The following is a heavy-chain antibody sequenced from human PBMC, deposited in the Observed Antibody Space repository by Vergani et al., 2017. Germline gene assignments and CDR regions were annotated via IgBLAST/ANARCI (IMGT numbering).Heavy chain of an antibody. J-gene: IGHJ3*02. Sequence: VQLVESGGGVVQPGGSLRLSCAASGFTFSSYAMSWVRQAPGKGLEWVSAISGSGGSTYYADSVKGRFTISRDNSKNTLYLQMNSLRAEDTAVYYCAKPNKGATGGVGAFDIWGQGTMVTVSS. D-gene: IGHD1-26*01. CDR1: GFTFSSYA. V-gene: IGHV3-23*04. CDR3: AKPNKGATGGVGAFDI. CDR2: ISGSGGST.